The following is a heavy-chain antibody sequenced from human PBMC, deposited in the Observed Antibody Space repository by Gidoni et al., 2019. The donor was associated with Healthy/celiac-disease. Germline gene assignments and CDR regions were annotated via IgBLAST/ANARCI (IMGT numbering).Heavy chain of an antibody. J-gene: IGHJ2*01. CDR2: IYSGGST. CDR1: GFTVSSNY. CDR3: ARGDCSGGSCYHLIGRVNWYFDL. V-gene: IGHV3-53*02. Sequence: EVQLVETGGGLIQPGGSLRLSCAASGFTVSSNYMSWVRQAPGKGLEWVSVIYSGGSTYYADSVKGRFTISRDNSKNTLYLQMNSLRAEDTAVYYCARGDCSGGSCYHLIGRVNWYFDLWGRGTLVTVSS. D-gene: IGHD2-15*01.